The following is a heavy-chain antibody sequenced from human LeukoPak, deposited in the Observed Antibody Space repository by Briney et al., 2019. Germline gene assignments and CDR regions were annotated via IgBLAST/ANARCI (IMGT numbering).Heavy chain of an antibody. D-gene: IGHD5-18*01. Sequence: WVSVIYSGGSTYYADSVKGRFTISRDNSKNTLYLQMNSLRAEDTAVYYCARWDSYGVNFDYWGQGTLVTVSS. CDR3: ARWDSYGVNFDY. J-gene: IGHJ4*02. CDR2: IYSGGST. V-gene: IGHV3-66*01.